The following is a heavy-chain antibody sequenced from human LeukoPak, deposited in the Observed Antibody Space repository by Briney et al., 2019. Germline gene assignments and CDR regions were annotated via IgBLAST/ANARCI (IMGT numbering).Heavy chain of an antibody. CDR1: GFTFSSYS. J-gene: IGHJ5*02. Sequence: GGSLRLSCAASGFTFSSYSMNWVRQAPGKGLEWVSSISSSSSYIYYADSVKGRFTISRDNAKNSLYLQMNSLRAEDTAVYYCARDRRDYYGSGSYYQNWFDPWGQGTLVTVSS. D-gene: IGHD3-10*01. CDR3: ARDRRDYYGSGSYYQNWFDP. CDR2: ISSSSSYI. V-gene: IGHV3-21*01.